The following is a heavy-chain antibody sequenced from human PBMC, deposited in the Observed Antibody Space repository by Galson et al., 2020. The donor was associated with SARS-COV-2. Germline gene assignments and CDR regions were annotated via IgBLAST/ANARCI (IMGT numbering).Heavy chain of an antibody. CDR3: ARDSPSCGYYRDCTYSFDI. V-gene: IGHV4-39*02. D-gene: IGHD3-22*01. Sequence: SETLSLTCTVSGGSISSSSYYWGWIRQPPGKGLEWIGSIYYSGSTYYNPSLKSRVTISVDTSKNQFSLKLSSVTAADTAVYYCARDSPSCGYYRDCTYSFDIWGQGTMVTVSS. J-gene: IGHJ3*02. CDR1: GGSISSSSYY. CDR2: IYYSGST.